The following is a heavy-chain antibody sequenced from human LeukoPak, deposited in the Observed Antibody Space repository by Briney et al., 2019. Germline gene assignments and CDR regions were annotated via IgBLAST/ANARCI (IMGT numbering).Heavy chain of an antibody. Sequence: GGSLRLSCVASGFSFGNYAMSWVRQAPGKGLQWVSQISGTGGATWYAGFARDRFTISRDNSKKTLYLQMSGLRVEDTAMYYCVKDPRDTYGTNWFVSWGQGTLSSSPQ. J-gene: IGHJ5*01. CDR1: GFSFGNYA. CDR3: VKDPRDTYGTNWFVS. D-gene: IGHD2-21*01. CDR2: ISGTGGAT. V-gene: IGHV3-23*01.